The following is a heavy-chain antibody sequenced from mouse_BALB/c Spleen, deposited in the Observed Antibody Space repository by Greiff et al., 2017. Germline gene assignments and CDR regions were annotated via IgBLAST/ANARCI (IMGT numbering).Heavy chain of an antibody. Sequence: VQLVESGPGLVAPSQCLSISCTVSGFSLTSYGVSWVRQPPGQGLEWLGVIWGDGSTNYHSALISRLSISKDNYKSQVFLKLNSLQTYDTATYYCAKGEGYYAMDYWGQGTSVTVSS. V-gene: IGHV2-3*01. CDR1: GFSLTSYG. CDR2: IWGDGST. J-gene: IGHJ4*01. CDR3: AKGEGYYAMDY.